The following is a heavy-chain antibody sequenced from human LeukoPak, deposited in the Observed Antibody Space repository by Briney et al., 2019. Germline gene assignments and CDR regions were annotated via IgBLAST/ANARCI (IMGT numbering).Heavy chain of an antibody. CDR1: GGSISSGGYY. D-gene: IGHD1-1*01. Sequence: SETLSLTCTVSGGSISSGGYYWSWIRRPPGKGLEWIGNIYDSGSTYYNPSINSRTTTSVDRSKNQFSLKLSSVTDAATALYFCARDGTGVSAFDFWGHGTMVTVSS. CDR3: ARDGTGVSAFDF. J-gene: IGHJ3*01. CDR2: IYDSGST. V-gene: IGHV4-30-2*01.